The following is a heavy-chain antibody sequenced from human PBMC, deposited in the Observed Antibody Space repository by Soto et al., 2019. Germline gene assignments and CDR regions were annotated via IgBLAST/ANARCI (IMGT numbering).Heavy chain of an antibody. Sequence: PGGSLRLSCAASGFTFSSYAMSWVRQAPGKGLEWVSAISGSGGSTYYADSVKGRFTISRDNSKNTLYLQMNSLRAEDTAVYYWAKLPLPSDYYGMDVWGQGTTVTVSS. CDR2: ISGSGGST. V-gene: IGHV3-23*01. J-gene: IGHJ6*02. CDR3: AKLPLPSDYYGMDV. CDR1: GFTFSSYA.